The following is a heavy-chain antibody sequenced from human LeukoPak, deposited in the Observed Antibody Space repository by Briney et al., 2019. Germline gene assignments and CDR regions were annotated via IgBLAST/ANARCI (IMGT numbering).Heavy chain of an antibody. CDR3: ARDSFSYDSSGPQG. J-gene: IGHJ4*02. Sequence: PGETLTLTCIASGFTFSSYSLNWVRQPPGQGLEWVSSISSSSSAMYYADSVKGRFTIASDNAKNSLFLQMNSLRAEDTAVYYCARDSFSYDSSGPQGWGQGTLVTVSS. V-gene: IGHV3-21*01. CDR2: ISSSSSAM. CDR1: GFTFSSYS. D-gene: IGHD3-22*01.